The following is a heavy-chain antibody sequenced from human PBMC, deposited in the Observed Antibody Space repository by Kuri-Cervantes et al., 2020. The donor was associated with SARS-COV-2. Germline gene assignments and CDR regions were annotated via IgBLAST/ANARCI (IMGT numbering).Heavy chain of an antibody. D-gene: IGHD5-12*01. V-gene: IGHV1-69*06. J-gene: IGHJ6*02. CDR3: ARDDGYDPHYYYYYVMDV. Sequence: SVKVSCKASGGTFSSYAISWVRQAPGQGLEWMGGIIPIFGTANYAQKFQGRVTITADKSTSTAYMELRSLRSDDTAVYYCARDDGYDPHYYYYYVMDVWGQGTTVNGAS. CDR1: GGTFSSYA. CDR2: IIPIFGTA.